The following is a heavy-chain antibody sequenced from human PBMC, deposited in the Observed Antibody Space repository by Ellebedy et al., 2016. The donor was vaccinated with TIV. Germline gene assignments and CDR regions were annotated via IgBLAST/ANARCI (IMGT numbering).Heavy chain of an antibody. CDR1: GASIRSHY. J-gene: IGHJ6*02. V-gene: IGHV4-59*11. CDR3: ARDESVGSWDYYVPYGMDV. CDR2: VFSYGST. Sequence: MPSETLSLTCTVSGASIRSHYWSWIRQSPEKGLEWIGYVFSYGSTNYNPSLKSRATISADTSKNQFSLGVTSVTAADKAVYYCARDESVGSWDYYVPYGMDVWGPGIMDTVSS. D-gene: IGHD3-10*01.